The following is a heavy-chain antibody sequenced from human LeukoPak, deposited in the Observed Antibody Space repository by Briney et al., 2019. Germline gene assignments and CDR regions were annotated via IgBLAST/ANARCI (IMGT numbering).Heavy chain of an antibody. J-gene: IGHJ5*02. D-gene: IGHD3-22*01. V-gene: IGHV1-24*01. CDR3: ATVVDYYDSSGYST. CDR2: FDPEDGET. CDR1: GYTLTELS. Sequence: GASVKVSCKVSGYTLTELSMHWVRQAPGKGLEWMGGFDPEDGETIYAQKFQGRVTMTEDTSTDTAYMELSSLRSEDTAVYYCATVVDYYDSSGYSTWGQGTLVTVSS.